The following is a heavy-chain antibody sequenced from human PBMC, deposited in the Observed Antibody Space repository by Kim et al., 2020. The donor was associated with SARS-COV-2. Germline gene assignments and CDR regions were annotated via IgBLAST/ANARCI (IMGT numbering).Heavy chain of an antibody. CDR2: SLYGGNS. Sequence: EWIACSLYGGNSFYNPSLTRRVTISLDTSKNKFSLSLNSVTATDTAVYYCARMGHWRPFDNWGEGT. J-gene: IGHJ4*02. CDR3: ARMGHWRPFDN. D-gene: IGHD1-1*01. V-gene: IGHV4-39*01.